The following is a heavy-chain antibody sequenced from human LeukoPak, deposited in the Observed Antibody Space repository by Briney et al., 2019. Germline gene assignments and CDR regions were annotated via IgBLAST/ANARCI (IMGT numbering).Heavy chain of an antibody. CDR2: IWPDGSYK. CDR1: GFTFSTYG. V-gene: IGHV3-33*01. CDR3: ARAVGPFDY. D-gene: IGHD3-16*01. Sequence: GESLRLSCATAGFTFSTYGIHWVRQAPGKGLEWVAAIWPDGSYKYYADSVKGRFTISRDNSKNTVYLQMNTLRDEDTAVYYCARAVGPFDYWGQGTLVTVSS. J-gene: IGHJ4*02.